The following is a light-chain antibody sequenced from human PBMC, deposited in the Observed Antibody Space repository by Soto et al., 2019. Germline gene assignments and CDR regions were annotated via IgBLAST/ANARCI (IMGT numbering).Light chain of an antibody. CDR1: QSVSSN. Sequence: EIVVTQTPATLSVSPGERATLSCRASQSVSSNLAWYQQKPGQAPRLLIYGASTRATGIPARFSGSGSGTEFTLTISSLQPDDFATYCCQQYESHSTFGQGTK. J-gene: IGKJ1*01. CDR3: QQYESHST. CDR2: GAS. V-gene: IGKV3-15*01.